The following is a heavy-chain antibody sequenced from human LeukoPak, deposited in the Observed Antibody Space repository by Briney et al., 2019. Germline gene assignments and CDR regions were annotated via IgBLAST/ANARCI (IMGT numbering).Heavy chain of an antibody. CDR1: GFTFSSYA. D-gene: IGHD3-16*01. Sequence: GGSLRLSCAASGFTFSSYAMHWVRQAPGKGLEWVAVISYDGSNKYYADSVKGRFTISRDNSKNTLYLQMNSLRAEDTAVYYCAGDGGSRRVFDYWGQGTLVTVSS. CDR3: AGDGGSRRVFDY. V-gene: IGHV3-30-3*01. J-gene: IGHJ4*02. CDR2: ISYDGSNK.